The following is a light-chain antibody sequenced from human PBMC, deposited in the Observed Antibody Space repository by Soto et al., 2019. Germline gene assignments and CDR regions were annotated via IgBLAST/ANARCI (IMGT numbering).Light chain of an antibody. CDR1: QSVSSY. CDR3: QQRSNWPRT. V-gene: IGKV3-11*01. CDR2: DAS. Sequence: ERVMTQSPGTLSLSPGERATLSFRASQSVSSYLAWYQQKPGQAPRLLIYDASNRATGIPARFSGSGSGTDFTLTISSLEPEDFAVYYCQQRSNWPRTFGQGTKVDIK. J-gene: IGKJ1*01.